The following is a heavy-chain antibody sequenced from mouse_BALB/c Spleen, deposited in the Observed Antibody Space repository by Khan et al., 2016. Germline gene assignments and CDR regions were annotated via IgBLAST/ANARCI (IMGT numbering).Heavy chain of an antibody. CDR2: IDPANGNT. CDR1: GFNIKDTY. CDR3: ASLLLRFHY. J-gene: IGHJ2*01. D-gene: IGHD1-1*01. V-gene: IGHV14-3*02. Sequence: GQLQQSGAELVKPGASVKLSCTTSGFNIKDTYMHWVKQRPEQGLEWIGRIDPANGNTKYDPKFQGKATITADTSSNTAYLQLSSLTSEDTAGYYCASLLLRFHYWGQGTTLTVSS.